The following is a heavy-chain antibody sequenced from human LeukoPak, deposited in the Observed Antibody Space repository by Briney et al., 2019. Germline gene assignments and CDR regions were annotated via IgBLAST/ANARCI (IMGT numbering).Heavy chain of an antibody. CDR2: INTDGSST. CDR1: GFTFSSYW. Sequence: GGSLRLSCAASGFTFSSYWTHWVRQAPGKGLVWVSRINTDGSSTSYADSVKGRFTISRDNAKNTLYLQMNSLRAEDTAVYYCARADSSSTTGLDYWGQGTLVTVSS. D-gene: IGHD6-6*01. V-gene: IGHV3-74*01. CDR3: ARADSSSTTGLDY. J-gene: IGHJ4*02.